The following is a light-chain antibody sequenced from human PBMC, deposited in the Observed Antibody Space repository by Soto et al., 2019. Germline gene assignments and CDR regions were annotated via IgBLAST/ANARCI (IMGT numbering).Light chain of an antibody. V-gene: IGKV3-11*01. J-gene: IGKJ1*01. Sequence: EIVLTQSPGTLSLSPGERATLSCRASQSVYSHLAWYQQKAGQAPRLLIYDASNRATGIPARFSGSGSGTDFTLTISSLEPEDFAVYYCQQYYTTPTWTFGQGTKVEV. CDR1: QSVYSH. CDR3: QQYYTTPTWT. CDR2: DAS.